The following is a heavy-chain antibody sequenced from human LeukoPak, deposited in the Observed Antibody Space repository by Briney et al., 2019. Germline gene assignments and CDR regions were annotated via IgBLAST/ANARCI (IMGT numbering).Heavy chain of an antibody. CDR1: GGSISSGTYY. V-gene: IGHV4-61*02. CDR2: IYTSGST. Sequence: SETLSLTCTVSGGSISSGTYYWTWIRQPAGKGLEWIGRIYTSGSTNYNPSLKSRVTISVDTSKNQFSLKLSSVIAADTAVYYCARDPRPGRLPDAFDIWGQGTMDTVSS. CDR3: ARDPRPGRLPDAFDI. J-gene: IGHJ3*02.